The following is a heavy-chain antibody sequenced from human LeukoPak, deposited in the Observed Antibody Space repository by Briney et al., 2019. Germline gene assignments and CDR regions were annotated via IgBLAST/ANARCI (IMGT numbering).Heavy chain of an antibody. D-gene: IGHD3-10*01. CDR1: GGSINSNSW. CDR3: ATYYYGSGWSAYKWLDP. J-gene: IGHJ5*02. V-gene: IGHV4-4*02. CDR2: IHHSGST. Sequence: TLSLTCAVSGGSINSNSWWSWVRQPPGKGLEWIGEIHHSGSTNYNPSLKSRVTISVDNSNNQFSLKLSSVTAADTAVYYCATYYYGSGWSAYKWLDPWGQGTLVTVSS.